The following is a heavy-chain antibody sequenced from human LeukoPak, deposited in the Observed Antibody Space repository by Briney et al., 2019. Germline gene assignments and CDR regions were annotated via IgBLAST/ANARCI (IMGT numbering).Heavy chain of an antibody. CDR3: ARGGYYDSSGYYQWNWFDP. Sequence: SETLSLTCAVYGGSFSGYYWSWIRQPPGKGLEWLGEINHSGSTNYNPSLKSRVTISVDTSKNQFSLKLSSVTAADTAVYYCARGGYYDSSGYYQWNWFDPWGQGTLVTVSS. V-gene: IGHV4-34*01. CDR2: INHSGST. D-gene: IGHD3-22*01. CDR1: GGSFSGYY. J-gene: IGHJ5*02.